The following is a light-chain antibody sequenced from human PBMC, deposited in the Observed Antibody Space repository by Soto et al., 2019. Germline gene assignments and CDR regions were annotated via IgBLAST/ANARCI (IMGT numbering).Light chain of an antibody. CDR1: SSNIGYNY. Sequence: QSVLTQPPSASGTPGQRVTISCSGSSSNIGYNYVYWYQQLPGTAPKLLIYRNNQRPSGVPDRFSGSKSGTSASLAISGLRSEDEADYYCAAWDDSLSGHVVFGGGTQLTVL. J-gene: IGLJ2*01. V-gene: IGLV1-47*01. CDR2: RNN. CDR3: AAWDDSLSGHVV.